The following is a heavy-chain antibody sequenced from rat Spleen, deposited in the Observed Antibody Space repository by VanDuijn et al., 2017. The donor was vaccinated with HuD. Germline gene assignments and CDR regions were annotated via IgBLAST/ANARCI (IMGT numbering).Heavy chain of an antibody. J-gene: IGHJ1*01. CDR2: ISTGGGNT. Sequence: EVQLVESGGGLVQPGRSLKLSCEVSGFTFNNYDMAWIRQAPTKGLEWVASISTGGGNTYYRDSVKGRFTISRDNAKSTLYLQMDNLRSEDTATYYCARAGYLRDWYFDFWGPGTMVTVSS. CDR1: GFTFNNYD. V-gene: IGHV5-25*01. D-gene: IGHD2-2*01. CDR3: ARAGYLRDWYFDF.